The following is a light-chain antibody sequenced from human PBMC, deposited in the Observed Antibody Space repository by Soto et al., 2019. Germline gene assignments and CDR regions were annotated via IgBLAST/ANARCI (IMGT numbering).Light chain of an antibody. CDR2: EVS. CDR1: SSDVGSYNL. CDR3: CSYAGSSTFLYV. Sequence: VLTQPASVSGSPGQSITISCTGTSSDVGSYNLVSWYQQHPGKAPKLMIYEVSKRPSGVSNRFSGSKSGNTASLTISGLQAEDEADYYCCSYAGSSTFLYVFGTGTKVTV. V-gene: IGLV2-23*02. J-gene: IGLJ1*01.